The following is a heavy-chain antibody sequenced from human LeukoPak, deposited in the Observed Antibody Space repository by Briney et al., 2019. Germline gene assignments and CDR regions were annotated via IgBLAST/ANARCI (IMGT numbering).Heavy chain of an antibody. Sequence: PSETLSLTCTVSGGSISSGGYYWSWIRQHPGKGLEWIGYIYYSGSTYYNPSLKSRVTISVDTSKNQFSLKPSSVTAADTAVYYRARDRGSRYGDTNWFDPWGQGTLVTVSS. CDR2: IYYSGST. J-gene: IGHJ5*02. CDR3: ARDRGSRYGDTNWFDP. CDR1: GGSISSGGYY. D-gene: IGHD4-17*01. V-gene: IGHV4-31*03.